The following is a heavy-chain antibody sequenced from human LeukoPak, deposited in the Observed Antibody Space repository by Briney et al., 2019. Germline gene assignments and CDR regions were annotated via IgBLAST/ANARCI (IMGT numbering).Heavy chain of an antibody. V-gene: IGHV3-30*04. CDR2: ISYDGTNK. D-gene: IGHD6-13*01. J-gene: IGHJ4*02. Sequence: GGSLRLSCEASGFTFSNYVMHWVRQAPGKGLEWVAVISYDGTNKYYADSVKGRFTISRDNSKNTLYLQMNSLRAEDTAVYYCARDGEYSNSWYEFDYWGQGTLVTVSS. CDR3: ARDGEYSNSWYEFDY. CDR1: GFTFSNYV.